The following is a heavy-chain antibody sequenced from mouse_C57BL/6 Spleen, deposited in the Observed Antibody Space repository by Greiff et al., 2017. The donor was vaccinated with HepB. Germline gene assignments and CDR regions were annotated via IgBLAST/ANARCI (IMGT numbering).Heavy chain of an antibody. D-gene: IGHD1-1*01. CDR2: IDPSDSYT. CDR1: GYTFTSYW. CDR3: ARGDGSSYSGFAY. J-gene: IGHJ3*01. V-gene: IGHV1-50*01. Sequence: VQLQQPGAELVKPGASVKLSCKASGYTFTSYWMQWVKQRPGQGLEWIGEIDPSDSYTNYNQKFKGKATLTIDTSSNTAYMQLSSLTSEDSAVYYCARGDGSSYSGFAYWGQGTLVTVSA.